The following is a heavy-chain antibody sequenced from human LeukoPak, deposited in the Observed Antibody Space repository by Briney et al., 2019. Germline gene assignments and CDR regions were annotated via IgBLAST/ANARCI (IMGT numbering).Heavy chain of an antibody. J-gene: IGHJ2*01. CDR2: MNPNSGKT. Sequence: ASVKVSCKASGYTFTSYDIHWVRQATGQGLEWMGWMNPNSGKTGYAQRFQGRVTMTRNTSITTAYMGLSSLTSEDTAMYYCASLIQNVYYGSEGAGYFDLWGRGTLVTVSS. CDR1: GYTFTSYD. V-gene: IGHV1-8*01. CDR3: ASLIQNVYYGSEGAGYFDL. D-gene: IGHD3-10*01.